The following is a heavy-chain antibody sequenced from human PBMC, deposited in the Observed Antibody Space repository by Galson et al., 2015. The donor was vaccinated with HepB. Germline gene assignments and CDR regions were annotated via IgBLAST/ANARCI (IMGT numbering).Heavy chain of an antibody. CDR3: AKVKLSRRSSGWDQKTYYFDY. D-gene: IGHD6-19*01. CDR2: ISGSGGST. CDR1: GFTFSSYA. V-gene: IGHV3-23*01. J-gene: IGHJ4*02. Sequence: SLRLSCAASGFTFSSYAMSWVRQAPGKGLEWVSAISGSGGSTYYADSVKGRFTISRDNSKNTLYLQMNSLGAEDTAVYYCAKVKLSRRSSGWDQKTYYFDYWGQGTLVTVSS.